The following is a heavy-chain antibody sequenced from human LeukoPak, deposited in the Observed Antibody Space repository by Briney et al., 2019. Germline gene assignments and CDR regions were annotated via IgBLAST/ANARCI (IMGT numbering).Heavy chain of an antibody. J-gene: IGHJ4*02. CDR1: GFTFSHYW. V-gene: IGHV3-7*01. CDR2: INQDGSVK. CDR3: SRSLEY. Sequence: GGALRLSCTASGFTFSHYWMDWGRQAPGKGLEWVANINQDGSVKYYVDSVKGRFTISRDNTKNSLSLRMDSLRDDDTAVYYCSRSLEYSGQGTLVTVSS.